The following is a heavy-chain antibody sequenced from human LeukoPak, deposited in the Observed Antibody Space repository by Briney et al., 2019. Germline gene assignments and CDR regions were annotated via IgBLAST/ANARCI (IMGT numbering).Heavy chain of an antibody. CDR1: GFTVSSNY. Sequence: SGGSLRLSCAASGFTVSSNYMSWVRQAPGKGLEWVSVIYSGGSTYYADSVKGRFTISRHNSKNTLYLQMNSLRAEDTAVYYCARAGPHTHDAFDIWGQGTMVTVSS. V-gene: IGHV3-53*04. J-gene: IGHJ3*02. CDR2: IYSGGST. CDR3: ARAGPHTHDAFDI.